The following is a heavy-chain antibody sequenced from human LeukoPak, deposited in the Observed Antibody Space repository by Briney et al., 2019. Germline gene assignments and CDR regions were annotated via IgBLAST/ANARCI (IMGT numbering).Heavy chain of an antibody. D-gene: IGHD3-22*01. Sequence: PGGSLRLSCAASGFTFSSYAMGWVRQAPGKGLEWVSAISGSGGSTYYADSVKGRFTISRDNSKNTLYLQMNSLRAEDTAVYYCARLHYDSSGYYPTSRRDIDYWGQGTLVTVSS. CDR1: GFTFSSYA. CDR3: ARLHYDSSGYYPTSRRDIDY. J-gene: IGHJ4*02. V-gene: IGHV3-23*01. CDR2: ISGSGGST.